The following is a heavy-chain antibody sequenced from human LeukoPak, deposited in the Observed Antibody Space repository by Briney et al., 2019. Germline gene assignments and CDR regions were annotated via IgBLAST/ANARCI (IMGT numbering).Heavy chain of an antibody. D-gene: IGHD5-12*01. CDR3: ARLDISTTWYAFDY. J-gene: IGHJ4*02. V-gene: IGHV4-34*01. Sequence: SETLSLTCAVYGESFNRYYWSWIRQPPGKGLEWIAEIYHDGNTNYNPSLKSRVTISVDTPNNHFSLKLTSVTAADTAVYYCARLDISTTWYAFDYWGQGTLVTVSS. CDR1: GESFNRYY. CDR2: IYHDGNT.